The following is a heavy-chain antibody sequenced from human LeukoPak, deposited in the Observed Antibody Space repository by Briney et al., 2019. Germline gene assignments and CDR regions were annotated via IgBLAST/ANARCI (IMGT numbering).Heavy chain of an antibody. D-gene: IGHD6-19*01. V-gene: IGHV3-74*01. CDR3: ARVGIRSSGLWFVDY. CDR2: INPDGSTT. Sequence: GGSLRLSCAASGFSFSSQWMYWVRQAPGKGLVWVSSINPDGSTTNYADSVRGRFTISRDNAKNTLYLRINSLRAEDTAVYYCARVGIRSSGLWFVDYWGQGTLVTVSS. CDR1: GFSFSSQW. J-gene: IGHJ4*02.